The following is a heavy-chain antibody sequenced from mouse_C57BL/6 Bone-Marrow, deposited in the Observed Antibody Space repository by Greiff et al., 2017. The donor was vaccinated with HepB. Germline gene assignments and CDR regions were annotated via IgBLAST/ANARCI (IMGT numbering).Heavy chain of an antibody. J-gene: IGHJ2*01. V-gene: IGHV1-72*01. Sequence: QVQLQQSGAELVKPGASVKLSCKASGYTFTSYWMHWVKQRPGRGLEWIGRIDPNSGGTKYNEKFKSKATLTVDKPSSTAYMQLSSLTSEDSAVYYCARFGPGRLRLLYYFDYWGQGTTLTVSS. CDR1: GYTFTSYW. CDR2: IDPNSGGT. D-gene: IGHD3-2*02. CDR3: ARFGPGRLRLLYYFDY.